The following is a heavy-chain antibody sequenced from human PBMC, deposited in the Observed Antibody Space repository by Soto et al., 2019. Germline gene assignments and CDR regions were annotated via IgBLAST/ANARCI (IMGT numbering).Heavy chain of an antibody. Sequence: GESLKISCKGSGYSFTRNWIGWVRQMPGKGLEWMGIIFPIDSDTRYSPSSQGQVTISADNSISTAYLQWSSLKASDTAVYYCATPGGRDFNAFDVWGQGSMVTVSS. V-gene: IGHV5-51*01. D-gene: IGHD2-21*02. CDR1: GYSFTRNW. CDR3: ATPGGRDFNAFDV. CDR2: IFPIDSDT. J-gene: IGHJ3*01.